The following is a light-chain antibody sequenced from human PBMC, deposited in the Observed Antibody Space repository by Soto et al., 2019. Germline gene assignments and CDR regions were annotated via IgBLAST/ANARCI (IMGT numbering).Light chain of an antibody. Sequence: DIQLTQSPSFLSASVGDRVTITCRASQAISNYFAWYQQKPGKAPRLLIYAVSTLQSGVPSRFSGSGSGTEFNLTISSLQPEDFATYYCQQLTTFGQGTKLEIK. CDR3: QQLTT. J-gene: IGKJ2*01. CDR1: QAISNY. CDR2: AVS. V-gene: IGKV1-9*01.